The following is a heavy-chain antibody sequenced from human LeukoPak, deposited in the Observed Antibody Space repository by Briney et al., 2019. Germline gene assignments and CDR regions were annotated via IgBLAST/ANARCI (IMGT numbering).Heavy chain of an antibody. Sequence: PSETLSLTCAVYGGSFSSYYWIWIRQPPGKGLEWIGEINHSGTTNYNPSLKSRLTISVDTPKNQFSLKLTSVTAADTAVYYCARETSKGDDAFDIWGQGTMVTVSS. J-gene: IGHJ3*02. D-gene: IGHD3-16*01. CDR3: ARETSKGDDAFDI. CDR1: GGSFSSYY. V-gene: IGHV4-34*01. CDR2: INHSGTT.